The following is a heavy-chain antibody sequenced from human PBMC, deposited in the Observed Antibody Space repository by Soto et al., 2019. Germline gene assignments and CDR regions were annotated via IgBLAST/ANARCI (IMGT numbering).Heavy chain of an antibody. Sequence: SETLSLTCSVSGDAISNYYWSWIRQTPGRGLEWIGSVHESGSTDYNPSLKGRVIILLHTSKSQFSLNLRSATAAHTATYYCARGTRALITSFFAYWGQGIPVTVSS. V-gene: IGHV4-59*01. CDR2: VHESGST. D-gene: IGHD3-10*01. CDR3: ARGTRALITSFFAY. CDR1: GDAISNYY. J-gene: IGHJ4*02.